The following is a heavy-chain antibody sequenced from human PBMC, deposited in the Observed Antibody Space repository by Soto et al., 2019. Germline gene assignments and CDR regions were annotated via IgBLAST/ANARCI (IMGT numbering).Heavy chain of an antibody. J-gene: IGHJ4*02. V-gene: IGHV3-66*01. CDR1: GFTVSSTQ. CDR2: IYSGGST. Sequence: EVQLVESGGGLVQPGEFLSLSCSAAGFTVSSTQMTWVRQAPGKGLECVSIIYSGGSTHYTDAVKGRFTISRDNSKNTLYLQMNNLRVEDSAVYFCASRPPGHCPTTSCPFDYWGQGTLVTVSA. CDR3: ASRPPGHCPTTSCPFDY. D-gene: IGHD2-2*01.